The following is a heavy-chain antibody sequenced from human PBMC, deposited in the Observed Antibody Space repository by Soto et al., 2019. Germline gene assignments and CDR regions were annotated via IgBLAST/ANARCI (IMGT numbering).Heavy chain of an antibody. V-gene: IGHV3-48*02. Sequence: EVQLVESGGGVVQPGGSLRLSCAASGFTFSSYSMNWVRQAPGKGLEWVSYISSSSSTIYYADSVKGRFTISRDNAKNYLYLQMNSLRDEDTAVYYCARDGCSGVSCYFYDYMDVWGKGTTVTVSS. CDR1: GFTFSSYS. CDR2: ISSSSSTI. D-gene: IGHD2-15*01. J-gene: IGHJ6*03. CDR3: ARDGCSGVSCYFYDYMDV.